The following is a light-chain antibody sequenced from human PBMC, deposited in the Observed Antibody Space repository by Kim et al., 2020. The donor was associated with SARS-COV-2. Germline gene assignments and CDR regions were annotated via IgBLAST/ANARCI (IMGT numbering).Light chain of an antibody. CDR2: DVI. Sequence: GQSVTISCTGTSSDVGGYNYVSWYQQHPGKAPRLMMFDVIKRPSVVPDRFSGSKSGNTASLTISGLQVEDEADYYCCSYAGTHTVVFGGGTQLTVL. V-gene: IGLV2-11*03. CDR1: SSDVGGYNY. CDR3: CSYAGTHTVV. J-gene: IGLJ2*01.